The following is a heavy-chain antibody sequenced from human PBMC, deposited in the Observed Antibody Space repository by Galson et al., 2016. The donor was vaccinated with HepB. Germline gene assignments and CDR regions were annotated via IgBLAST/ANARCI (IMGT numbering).Heavy chain of an antibody. Sequence: SLRLSCAASGFTFSSYNMNWVRQAPGKGLEWVSSVTDNSDYKYYADSVKGRFTISRDNAKNLLYLQMNSLRAEDTAVYYCAREEEGLVIAGTLRYWGHGTLVTVSS. CDR1: GFTFSSYN. D-gene: IGHD2-15*01. J-gene: IGHJ4*01. V-gene: IGHV3-21*01. CDR2: VTDNSDYK. CDR3: AREEEGLVIAGTLRY.